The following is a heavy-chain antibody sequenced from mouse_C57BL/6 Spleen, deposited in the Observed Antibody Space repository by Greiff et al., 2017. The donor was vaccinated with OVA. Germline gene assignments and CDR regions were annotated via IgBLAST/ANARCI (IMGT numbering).Heavy chain of an antibody. Sequence: VQLQQSGAELVMPGASVKLSCKASGYTFTSYWMHWVKQRPGQGLEWIGEIDPSDSYTNYNQKFKGKSTLTVDKSSSTAYMQLSSLTSEDSAVYYCARGGSSGPRGFAYWGQGTLVTVSA. V-gene: IGHV1-69*01. CDR1: GYTFTSYW. J-gene: IGHJ3*01. CDR2: IDPSDSYT. D-gene: IGHD3-2*02. CDR3: ARGGSSGPRGFAY.